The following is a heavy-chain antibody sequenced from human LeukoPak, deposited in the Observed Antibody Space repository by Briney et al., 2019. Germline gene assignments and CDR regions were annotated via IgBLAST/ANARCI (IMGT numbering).Heavy chain of an antibody. CDR1: GYTFTSFS. Sequence: GSVKVSCKASGYTFTSFSITWVRQAPGQGLEWMGWISVYNGDTNYAQKLHGRVTMTTDTPTRTAYMELRSLKSDDTAVYYCARGISLDHPGPVDYWGQGTLVTVSS. V-gene: IGHV1-18*01. CDR2: ISVYNGDT. CDR3: ARGISLDHPGPVDY. J-gene: IGHJ4*02.